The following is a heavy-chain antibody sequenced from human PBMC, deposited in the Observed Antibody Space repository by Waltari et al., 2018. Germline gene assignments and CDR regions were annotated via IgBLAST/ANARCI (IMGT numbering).Heavy chain of an antibody. Sequence: QVQLQESGPGLVKPSETLSLTCTVSGGSISSSSYYWGWIRQPPGKGLEWIGSIYYSGSTYYNPSLKSRVTISVDTSKNQFSLKLSSVTAADTAVYYCARENGYEYNWFDPWGQGTLVTVSS. V-gene: IGHV4-39*07. D-gene: IGHD5-12*01. J-gene: IGHJ5*02. CDR2: IYYSGST. CDR1: GGSISSSSYY. CDR3: ARENGYEYNWFDP.